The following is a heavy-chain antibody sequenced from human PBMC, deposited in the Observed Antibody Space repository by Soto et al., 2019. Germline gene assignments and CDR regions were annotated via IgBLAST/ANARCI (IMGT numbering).Heavy chain of an antibody. Sequence: QITLKESGPPLVKPTQTLTLTCTCSGFSLSTTGVGVGWIRQPPGKALEWLALINWDDDKRHSPSLKSRLTLPQDPSKDQRHHSKTHMDPVDTATYDLADRRRSVTIGASYYFDSWGQGTLVTVSS. CDR2: INWDDDK. CDR3: ADRRRSVTIGASYYFDS. CDR1: GFSLSTTGVG. J-gene: IGHJ4*02. V-gene: IGHV2-5*02. D-gene: IGHD3-9*01.